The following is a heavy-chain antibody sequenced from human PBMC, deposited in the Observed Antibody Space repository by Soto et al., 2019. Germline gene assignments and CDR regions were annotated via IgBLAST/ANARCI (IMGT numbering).Heavy chain of an antibody. CDR3: ARRDVHNGFDY. CDR1: GYSCITYW. J-gene: IGHJ4*02. V-gene: IGHV5-51*01. Sequence: EVQLVQSGAEVKKPGESLKISCKGSGYSCITYWIGWVRQMPGKGLEWMGIIYPRDSDTRYSPSFDGQVTMSVDKSISTANQQWSSLKASDNGMYYCARRDVHNGFDYWGQGTLVTVCS. D-gene: IGHD2-8*01. CDR2: IYPRDSDT.